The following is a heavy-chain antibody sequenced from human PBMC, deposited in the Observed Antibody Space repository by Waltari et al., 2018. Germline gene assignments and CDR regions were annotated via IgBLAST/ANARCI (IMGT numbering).Heavy chain of an antibody. V-gene: IGHV4-38-2*02. CDR3: ARDLKTRDCSGGSCYPGDY. J-gene: IGHJ4*02. D-gene: IGHD2-15*01. CDR2: IYHSGST. Sequence: QVQLQESGPGLVKPSETLSLTCTVSGYSISSGYYWGWLRQPPGKGLEWIGRIYHSGSTYYNPSLKSRVTISVDTSKNQFSLKLSSVTAADTAVYYCARDLKTRDCSGGSCYPGDYWGQGTLVTVSS. CDR1: GYSISSGYY.